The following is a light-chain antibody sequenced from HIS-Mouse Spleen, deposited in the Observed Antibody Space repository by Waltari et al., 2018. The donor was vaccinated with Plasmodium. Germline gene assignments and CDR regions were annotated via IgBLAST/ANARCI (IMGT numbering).Light chain of an antibody. V-gene: IGKV1-5*03. CDR2: KAS. Sequence: DIQLTHPPSTPSASLGATVTITCRPSQSTSSWLAWYQQKPGKAPKLLIYKASSLESGVPSRFSGSGSGTEFTLTISSLQPDDFATYYCQQYNSYSRTFGQGTKVEIK. J-gene: IGKJ1*01. CDR3: QQYNSYSRT. CDR1: QSTSSW.